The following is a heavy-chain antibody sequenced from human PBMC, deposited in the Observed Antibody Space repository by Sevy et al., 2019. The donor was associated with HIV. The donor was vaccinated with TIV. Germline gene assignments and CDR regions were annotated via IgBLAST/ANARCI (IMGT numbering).Heavy chain of an antibody. CDR1: GYTFTGYY. CDR2: INPDSGGP. CDR3: VRDDRDGYFEY. V-gene: IGHV1-2*02. Sequence: ASVKVSCKASGYTFTGYYMHWMRQAPGQGLEWMGWINPDSGGPTYAPKFQGRDTLTRDTSISTAYMDLSRLKSDDTAVYYRVRDDRDGYFEYWGQGTLVTVSS. J-gene: IGHJ4*02.